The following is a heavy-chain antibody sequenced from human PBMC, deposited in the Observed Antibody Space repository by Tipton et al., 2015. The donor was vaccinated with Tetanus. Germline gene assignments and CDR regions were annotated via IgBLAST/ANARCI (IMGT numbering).Heavy chain of an antibody. CDR1: GFTFNIHG. J-gene: IGHJ5*01. D-gene: IGHD1-26*01. Sequence: SLRLSCEASGFTFNIHGMNWVRQAPGKGLEWVSVSYAGGNYAYYADSVKGRFTTSRDDSKSTLFLHMTSLRVEDTAVYYCAKVRGTLRYSFDSWGQGTLVTVSS. CDR2: SYAGGNYA. CDR3: AKVRGTLRYSFDS. V-gene: IGHV3-23*03.